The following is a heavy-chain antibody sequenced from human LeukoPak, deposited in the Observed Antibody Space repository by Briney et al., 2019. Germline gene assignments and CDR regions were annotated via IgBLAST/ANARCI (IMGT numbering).Heavy chain of an antibody. CDR1: GFTFSSYA. CDR3: AKRPRESSGYYLGAFDM. V-gene: IGHV3-23*01. Sequence: TGGSLRLSCEASGFTFSSYAMTWLPQAPGKGLEGVSGIYASGSATHYADTVTGRFTISRDNSKNTLYLQMNSLRAEDTAVYYCAKRPRESSGYYLGAFDMWGEGTMVTVSS. J-gene: IGHJ3*02. D-gene: IGHD3-22*01. CDR2: IYASGSAT.